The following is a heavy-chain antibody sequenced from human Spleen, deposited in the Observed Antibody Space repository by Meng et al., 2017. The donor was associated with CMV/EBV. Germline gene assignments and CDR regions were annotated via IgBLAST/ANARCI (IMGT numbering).Heavy chain of an antibody. CDR3: ASDTSGYYPTIDWYFDL. D-gene: IGHD3-3*01. CDR2: VFYSGNM. CDR1: SRYL. Sequence: SRYLWGWIRQPPGKGLEWIGSVFYSGNMHCNPSLKSRVTVSVDTSKRQVFLKLTSVTAADTALYYCASDTSGYYPTIDWYFDLWGRGTLVTVSS. V-gene: IGHV4-39*01. J-gene: IGHJ2*01.